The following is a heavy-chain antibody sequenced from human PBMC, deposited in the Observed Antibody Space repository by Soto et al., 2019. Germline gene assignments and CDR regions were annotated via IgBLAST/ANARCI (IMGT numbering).Heavy chain of an antibody. CDR1: GFTFSDYY. V-gene: IGHV3-11*01. CDR2: ISSSGSTI. J-gene: IGHJ3*02. CDR3: ARAPKAWYFSGGSCYSDDAFDI. Sequence: PGGSLRLSCAASGFTFSDYYMSWIRQAPGKGLEWVSYISSSGSTIYYADSVKGRFTISRDNAKNSLYLQMNSLRAEDTAVYYCARAPKAWYFSGGSCYSDDAFDIWGQGTXVTVS. D-gene: IGHD2-15*01.